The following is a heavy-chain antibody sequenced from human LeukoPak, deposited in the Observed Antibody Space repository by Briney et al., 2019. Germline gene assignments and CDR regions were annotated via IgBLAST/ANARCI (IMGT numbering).Heavy chain of an antibody. V-gene: IGHV5-10-1*01. CDR2: IDPSDSYT. Sequence: LGESLKISCKGSGYSFTTYWISWVRQMPGKGLEWMGRIDPSDSYTDYSPSFQGHVTISVDKSISTAYLQWSSLKASDTAMYYCARHLADNWFDPWGQGTLVTVSS. J-gene: IGHJ5*02. CDR3: ARHLADNWFDP. CDR1: GYSFTTYW.